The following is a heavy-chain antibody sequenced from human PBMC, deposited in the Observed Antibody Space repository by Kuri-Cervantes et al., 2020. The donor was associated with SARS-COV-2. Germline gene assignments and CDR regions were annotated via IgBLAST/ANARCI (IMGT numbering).Heavy chain of an antibody. CDR2: IKQDGSEK. Sequence: LSLTCAASGFTFSSYWMSWVRQAPGKGLEWVANIKQDGSEKYYVDSVKGRSTISRDNAKNSLYLQMNSLRAEDTAVYYCARVRGGGRAAAGLDYWGQGTPVTVSS. J-gene: IGHJ4*02. V-gene: IGHV3-7*01. CDR3: ARVRGGGRAAAGLDY. CDR1: GFTFSSYW. D-gene: IGHD6-13*01.